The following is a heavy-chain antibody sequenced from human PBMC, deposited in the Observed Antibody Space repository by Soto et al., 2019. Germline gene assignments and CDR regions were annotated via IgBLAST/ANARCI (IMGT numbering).Heavy chain of an antibody. CDR2: ITSDTATI. CDR1: GFTFNIYS. J-gene: IGHJ5*02. CDR3: ARERAVGIAVALNWFDP. Sequence: GGSLRLSCAASGFTFNIYSMNWVRQAPGKGLEWVSYITSDTATIHYADSVRGRFTISRDNAENSLFLQMNSLRDEDTAAYYCARERAVGIAVALNWFDPWGQGTLVTVSS. V-gene: IGHV3-48*02. D-gene: IGHD6-19*01.